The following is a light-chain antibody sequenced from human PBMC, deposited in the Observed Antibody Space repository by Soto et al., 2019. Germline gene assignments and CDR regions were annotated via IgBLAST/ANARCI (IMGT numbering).Light chain of an antibody. CDR3: SSYSGSSTLYV. Sequence: VLTQPASVSGSAGQSITISCTGTSNDVGGYNYVSWYQQHPGKAPKLIIYDVTIRPSGVSNRFSGSKSGNTASLAISGLRAEDEADYHCSSYSGSSTLYVFGTGTKVTVL. V-gene: IGLV2-14*03. CDR2: DVT. J-gene: IGLJ1*01. CDR1: SNDVGGYNY.